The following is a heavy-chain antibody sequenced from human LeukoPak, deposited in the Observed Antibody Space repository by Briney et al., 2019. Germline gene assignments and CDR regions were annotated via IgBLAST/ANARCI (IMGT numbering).Heavy chain of an antibody. Sequence: SETLSLTCAVYGGSFSGYYWSWIRQPPGKGLEWIGEINHSGSTNYNPSLKSRVTISVDTSKNQFSLKLSSVTAADTAVYYCARGAAIGDLFDYWGQGTLVTVSS. V-gene: IGHV4-34*01. CDR3: ARGAAIGDLFDY. D-gene: IGHD6-25*01. J-gene: IGHJ4*02. CDR1: GGSFSGYY. CDR2: INHSGST.